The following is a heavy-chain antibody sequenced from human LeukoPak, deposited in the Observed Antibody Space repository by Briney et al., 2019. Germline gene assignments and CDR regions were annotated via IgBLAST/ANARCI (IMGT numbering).Heavy chain of an antibody. V-gene: IGHV3-23*01. J-gene: IGHJ6*01. D-gene: IGHD1-26*01. CDR2: ISGSGDNT. CDR3: AKMKGHPLPKYYMDV. Sequence: GGSLRLSCAASGFTLSGFAMSWVGRTPGKGLEGVSGISGSGDNTLYADSVKGRFTISRDNSKNTLYLEMNSLRAEDTAIYYCAKMKGHPLPKYYMDVWGQGTTVTVSS. CDR1: GFTLSGFA.